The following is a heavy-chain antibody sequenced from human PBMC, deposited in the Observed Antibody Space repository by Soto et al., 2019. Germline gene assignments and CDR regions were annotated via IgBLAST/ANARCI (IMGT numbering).Heavy chain of an antibody. V-gene: IGHV6-1*01. J-gene: IGHJ6*02. CDR3: VRDLGGLDV. Sequence: SQTLSLTCVISGDSVSSHSAGLNWIRQSPSRGLEWLGRTYYRSKWYNDYAVSVKSRININPDTSKNQFSLQLTSVTPEDTAVYYCVRDLGGLDVWGQGTTVTVSS. D-gene: IGHD1-26*01. CDR2: TYYRSKWYN. CDR1: GDSVSSHSAG.